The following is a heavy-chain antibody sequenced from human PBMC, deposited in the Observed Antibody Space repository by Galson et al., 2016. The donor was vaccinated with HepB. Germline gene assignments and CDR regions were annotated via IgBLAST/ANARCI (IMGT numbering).Heavy chain of an antibody. J-gene: IGHJ4*02. CDR1: GGSISSDSYY. CDR3: ARDDYGGLGFDY. Sequence: TLSLTCTVSGGSISSDSYYWSWIRQPAGKGLEWIGRIYTSGSTNYNPSLKSRVTISVDTPKNQFSLKLNSVTAADTAVYYCARDDYGGLGFDYWGQGTLVTVSS. D-gene: IGHD4-23*01. V-gene: IGHV4-61*02. CDR2: IYTSGST.